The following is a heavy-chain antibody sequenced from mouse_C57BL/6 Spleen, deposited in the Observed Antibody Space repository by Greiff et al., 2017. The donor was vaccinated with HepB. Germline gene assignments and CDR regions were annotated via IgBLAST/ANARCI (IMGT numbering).Heavy chain of an antibody. V-gene: IGHV1-80*01. D-gene: IGHD1-1*02. J-gene: IGHJ2*01. CDR2: IYPGDGDT. CDR3: EIWSQTFGY. CDR1: GYSFRSYW. Sequence: VQLLQSGAELVQPGASVKISCKASGYSFRSYWMNWVKQRPGKGLEWIGQIYPGDGDTNYNGKFKGKATLTADKYSNTAYMQLSSLTSEDSAVYLCEIWSQTFGYWGHVTTLTVSS.